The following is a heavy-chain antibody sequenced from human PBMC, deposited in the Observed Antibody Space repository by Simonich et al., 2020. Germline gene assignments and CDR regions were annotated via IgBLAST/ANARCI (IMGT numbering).Heavy chain of an antibody. V-gene: IGHV1-69*09. CDR1: GGTFSSSA. Sequence: QVQLVQSGAEVKKPGSSVKVSCKASGGTFSSSAISWVRQAPGQGLEWSAGISPSLGIANDAQKFQGRVTITADKSTSTAYMELSSLRSEDTAVYYCARGGLADRRIVYYYYMDVWGKGTTVTVSS. J-gene: IGHJ6*03. D-gene: IGHD2-15*01. CDR2: ISPSLGIA. CDR3: ARGGLADRRIVYYYYMDV.